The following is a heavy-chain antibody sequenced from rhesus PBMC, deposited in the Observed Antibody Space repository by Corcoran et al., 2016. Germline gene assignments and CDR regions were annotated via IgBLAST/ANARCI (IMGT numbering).Heavy chain of an antibody. Sequence: QVQLQESGPGLVKPSETLSLTCAVSGASISSSYWSWIRQAPGKGLVGSGRISGSSGSAAYRPSLRSRVAISIDPSKNQVSLNLVAVTAADTAVYYCAKAGKATDFDFWGQGVLVTVSS. CDR3: AKAGKATDFDF. J-gene: IGHJ4*01. D-gene: IGHD1-44*01. CDR1: GASISSSY. V-gene: IGHV4S2*01. CDR2: ISGSSGSA.